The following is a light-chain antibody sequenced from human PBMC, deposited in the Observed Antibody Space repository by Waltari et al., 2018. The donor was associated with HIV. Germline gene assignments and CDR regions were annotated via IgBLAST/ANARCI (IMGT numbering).Light chain of an antibody. CDR3: QQYYETPPWT. Sequence: DIVMTQSPDSLVVSLGERATINCKSSQSVLHSSNNKNYLAWYQQKPGQPHKVLIYWASSRQPGVPDRFSGSGSGTDFSRTISSLQAEDVAVDYCQQYYETPPWTFGQGTKVEVK. V-gene: IGKV4-1*01. J-gene: IGKJ1*01. CDR2: WAS. CDR1: QSVLHSSNNKNY.